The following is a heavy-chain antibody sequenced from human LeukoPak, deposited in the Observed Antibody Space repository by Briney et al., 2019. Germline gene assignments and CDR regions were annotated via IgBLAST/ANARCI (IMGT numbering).Heavy chain of an antibody. CDR2: ISRSGSTI. J-gene: IGHJ4*02. CDR3: ARGGYCSSTSCYVGTVDY. Sequence: GGSLRLSCAASGFTFSGYEMNWVRQAPGKGLEWVSYISRSGSTIYYADSEKGRFTIAKDNDKNSLYLQMNSLRAEDTAVYYCARGGYCSSTSCYVGTVDYWGQGTLVTVSS. V-gene: IGHV3-48*03. D-gene: IGHD2-2*01. CDR1: GFTFSGYE.